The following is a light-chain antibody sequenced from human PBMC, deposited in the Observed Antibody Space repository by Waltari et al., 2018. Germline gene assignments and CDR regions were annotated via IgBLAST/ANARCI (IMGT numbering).Light chain of an antibody. J-gene: IGLJ3*02. CDR1: SGSIGRNY. CDR3: QSYDGGIWV. Sequence: FMLTQPHSVSESPGKTVTISCTRNSGSIGRNYVHWYHQRPGGAPTIVIFEDDQRPSVVPDRFSGSIDSASNSASLTLSGLEIEDEGDYYCQSYDGGIWVFGGGTRLTVL. V-gene: IGLV6-57*04. CDR2: EDD.